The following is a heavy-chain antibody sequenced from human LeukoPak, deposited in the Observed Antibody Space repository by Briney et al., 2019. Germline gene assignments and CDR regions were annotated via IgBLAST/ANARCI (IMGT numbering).Heavy chain of an antibody. CDR1: GYSISSGHY. Sequence: SETLSLTCAVSGYSISSGHYWGWIRQPPGKGLEWIGSIDHSGTTHYNPSLKSRVSISVDMSKNQFSLNLSSVTAADTAVYYCARDIVPGHFDYWGQGTLVTVSS. D-gene: IGHD3-16*02. CDR3: ARDIVPGHFDY. V-gene: IGHV4-38-2*02. CDR2: IDHSGTT. J-gene: IGHJ4*02.